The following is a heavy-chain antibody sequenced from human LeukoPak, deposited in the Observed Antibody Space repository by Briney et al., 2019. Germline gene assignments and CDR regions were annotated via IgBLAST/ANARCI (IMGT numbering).Heavy chain of an antibody. CDR2: ISAYNVNT. J-gene: IGHJ4*02. CDR1: AYTFTSYG. D-gene: IGHD5-18*01. CDR3: AREIVDTAMVLFDY. V-gene: IGHV1-18*01. Sequence: SVKLSCKASAYTFTSYGISWLRQAPGHGLEWVGCISAYNVNTNYAQKLQGRVTMTTDTSTSTAYLELRSLRSDDTAVYYCAREIVDTAMVLFDYWGQGTLVTVSS.